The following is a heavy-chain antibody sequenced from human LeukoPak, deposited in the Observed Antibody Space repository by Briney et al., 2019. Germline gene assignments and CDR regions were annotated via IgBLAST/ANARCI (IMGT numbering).Heavy chain of an antibody. CDR2: ISSDGGST. V-gene: IGHV3-64D*09. CDR3: VRSWGPYCSSTSCHDYYYGMDV. J-gene: IGHJ6*02. Sequence: GESLRLTCSASGFTFGSYAMHWVRQAPGKGLEYVSAISSDGGSTYYADSVRGRFTISRDNSKNTLYLQMSSLRAEDTAVYYCVRSWGPYCSSTSCHDYYYGMDVWGQGTTVTVSS. D-gene: IGHD2-2*01. CDR1: GFTFGSYA.